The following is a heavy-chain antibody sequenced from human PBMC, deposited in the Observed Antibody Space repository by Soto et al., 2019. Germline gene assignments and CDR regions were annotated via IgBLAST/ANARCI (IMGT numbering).Heavy chain of an antibody. CDR1: GFTFSSYS. CDR2: ISSSSRYI. V-gene: IGHV3-21*01. J-gene: IGHJ4*02. Sequence: EVQLVESGGGLVKPGGSLRLSCAASGFTFSSYSMNWVRQAPGKGLEWVSSISSSSRYIYYADSVKGRFTITRDNAKNSLYLQMNSPRAEDTAVYYCARDSSVRGVIPFDYWGQGTLVTVSS. D-gene: IGHD3-10*01. CDR3: ARDSSVRGVIPFDY.